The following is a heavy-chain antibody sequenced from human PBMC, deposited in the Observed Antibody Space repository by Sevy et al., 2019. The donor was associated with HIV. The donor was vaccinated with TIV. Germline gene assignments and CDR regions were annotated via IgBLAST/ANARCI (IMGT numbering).Heavy chain of an antibody. D-gene: IGHD1-26*01. Sequence: GGSLRLSCAASAFSFNTYAMSWVRRAPGKGLEWVSTISGSGDSTFYSDSVKGRFTISRDNSKNTLYLQMNSLRAEDTAVYYCAKGLVEGYYYYGMDVWGQWTTVTVSS. CDR3: AKGLVEGYYYYGMDV. J-gene: IGHJ6*02. CDR1: AFSFNTYA. CDR2: ISGSGDST. V-gene: IGHV3-23*01.